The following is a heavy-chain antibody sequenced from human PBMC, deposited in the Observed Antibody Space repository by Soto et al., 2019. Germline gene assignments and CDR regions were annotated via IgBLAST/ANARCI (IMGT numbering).Heavy chain of an antibody. V-gene: IGHV2-5*01. J-gene: IGHJ6*02. CDR1: GLSLTTNGVT. D-gene: IGHD4-17*01. CDR2: LYWNDDG. CDR3: GFRDYENGIDV. Sequence: QITLKESGPTLVKPTQTLTLTCTFSGLSLTTNGVTVGWIRQRTGKALEWRELLYWNDDGRYIPSLKSRLTITKDTTRDQVVLTMTNMDPEATATYYRGFRDYENGIDVWVQGTTVTAS.